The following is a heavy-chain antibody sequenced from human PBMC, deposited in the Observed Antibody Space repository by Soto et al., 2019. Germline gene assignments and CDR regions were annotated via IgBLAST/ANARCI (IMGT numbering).Heavy chain of an antibody. CDR2: IYYSGST. V-gene: IGHV4-61*01. J-gene: IGHJ4*02. CDR1: GGSVSSGSYY. Sequence: PSETLSLTCTVSGGSVSSGSYYWSWIRQPPGKGLEWIGDIYYSGSTNYNPSLKSRVTMSIDTSKNQFSLKLTSVNAADTAVYYCTRGEDASKNGHWGQGTLVTVSS. D-gene: IGHD2-2*01. CDR3: TRGEDASKNGH.